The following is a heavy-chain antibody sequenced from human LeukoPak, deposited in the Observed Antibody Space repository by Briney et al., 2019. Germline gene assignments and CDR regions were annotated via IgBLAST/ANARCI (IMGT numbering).Heavy chain of an antibody. CDR1: GGSISSSSYY. CDR3: ATGLGYYFDY. J-gene: IGHJ4*02. V-gene: IGHV4-39*01. Sequence: SETLSLTCTVSGGSISSSSYYWDWIRKPPGKRLEWIGSIYYSGSTYYNPSLKSRVTISVDTSKNQFSLKLSSVTAADTAVYYCATGLGYYFDYWGQGTLVTVSS. D-gene: IGHD3-16*01. CDR2: IYYSGST.